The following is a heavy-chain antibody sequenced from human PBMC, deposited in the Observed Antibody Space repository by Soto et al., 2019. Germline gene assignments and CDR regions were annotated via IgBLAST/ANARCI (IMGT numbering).Heavy chain of an antibody. V-gene: IGHV4-31*03. Sequence: PSETLSLTCTVSGGSISSGGYYWSWIRQHPGKGLEWIGYIYYSGGTYYNPSLKSRVTISVDTSKNQFSLKLSSVTAADTAVYYCARGGIAAAAPPDYRGQGTLVTVS. J-gene: IGHJ4*02. CDR1: GGSISSGGYY. CDR3: ARGGIAAAAPPDY. CDR2: IYYSGGT. D-gene: IGHD6-13*01.